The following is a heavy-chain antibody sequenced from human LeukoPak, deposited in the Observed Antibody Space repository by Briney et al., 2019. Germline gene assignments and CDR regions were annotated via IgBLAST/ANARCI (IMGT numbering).Heavy chain of an antibody. CDR2: IWFDGSNK. J-gene: IGHJ3*02. Sequence: GGSLRLSCAASGFIFSNDAMHWVRQAPGKGLEWVAFIWFDGSNKYYADSVKGRFTISRDNSKNTLYLQMNSLRAEDTAVYYCARDSRGYSYGYDAFDIWGQGTMVTVSS. V-gene: IGHV3-33*01. D-gene: IGHD5-18*01. CDR3: ARDSRGYSYGYDAFDI. CDR1: GFIFSNDA.